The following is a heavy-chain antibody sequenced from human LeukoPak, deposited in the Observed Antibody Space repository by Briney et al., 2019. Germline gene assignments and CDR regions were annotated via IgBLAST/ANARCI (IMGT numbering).Heavy chain of an antibody. Sequence: GGSLRLSCAASGFTFGNYVMSWVRQAPGKGLEWVSIISGSGGSTYSADSVKGRFTISRDNSKNTLYLQMNSLRAEDTAVYYCAKAIVSIVVVVAALDVWGKGTTVTVSS. J-gene: IGHJ6*04. CDR2: ISGSGGST. CDR1: GFTFGNYV. CDR3: AKAIVSIVVVVAALDV. D-gene: IGHD2-15*01. V-gene: IGHV3-23*01.